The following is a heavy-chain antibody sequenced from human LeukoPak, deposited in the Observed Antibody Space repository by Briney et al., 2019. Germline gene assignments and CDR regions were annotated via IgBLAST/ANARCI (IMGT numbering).Heavy chain of an antibody. Sequence: ASVKVSCKASGYTFTGYYMHWVRQAPGQGHEWMGWINPNSGGTNYAQKFQGRVTMTRDTSISTAYMELSRLRSDDTAVYYCARELGEAGANAFDIWGQGTMVTVSS. V-gene: IGHV1-2*02. CDR2: INPNSGGT. D-gene: IGHD1-26*01. J-gene: IGHJ3*02. CDR1: GYTFTGYY. CDR3: ARELGEAGANAFDI.